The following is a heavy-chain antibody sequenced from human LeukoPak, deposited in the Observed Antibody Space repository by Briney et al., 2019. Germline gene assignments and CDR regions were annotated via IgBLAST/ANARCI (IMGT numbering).Heavy chain of an antibody. CDR2: IWYDGSNK. CDR3: ARDRSYGWPEGFDD. J-gene: IGHJ4*02. V-gene: IGHV3-33*02. Sequence: GGSLRLSCAASGFTFSTYGMHWVRQTPGKGLQWVATIWYDGSNKYYSDSAKGRFTISRENSMDTLFLQMHVLRAEDTAVYYCARDRSYGWPEGFDDWGQGTLVTVSS. D-gene: IGHD6-19*01. CDR1: GFTFSTYG.